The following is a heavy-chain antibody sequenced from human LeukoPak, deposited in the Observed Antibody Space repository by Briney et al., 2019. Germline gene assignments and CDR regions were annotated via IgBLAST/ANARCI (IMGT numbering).Heavy chain of an antibody. Sequence: GGSLRLSCAASEFTFSAYPMHWLRQRPGKGLESLAVKSHDASETYYANSVKGRFTISRDNSKDTLYLQMTSLRGEDTAVYYCAKDSGSGWYQYGMDVWGQGTTVTVSS. V-gene: IGHV3-30*04. CDR3: AKDSGSGWYQYGMDV. J-gene: IGHJ6*02. CDR2: KSHDASET. D-gene: IGHD6-19*01. CDR1: EFTFSAYP.